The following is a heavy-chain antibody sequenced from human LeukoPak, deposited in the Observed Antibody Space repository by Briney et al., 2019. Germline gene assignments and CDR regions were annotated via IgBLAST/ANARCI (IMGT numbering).Heavy chain of an antibody. D-gene: IGHD5-18*01. V-gene: IGHV1-69*04. CDR2: IIPILGIA. CDR3: ARDERGYSYGQSGYGMDV. CDR1: GGTFSSYA. J-gene: IGHJ6*02. Sequence: SVTVSCKASGGTFSSYATSWVRQAPGQGLEWMGRIIPILGIANYAQKFQGRVTITADKSTSTAYMELSSLRSEDTAVYYCARDERGYSYGQSGYGMDVWGQGTTVTVSS.